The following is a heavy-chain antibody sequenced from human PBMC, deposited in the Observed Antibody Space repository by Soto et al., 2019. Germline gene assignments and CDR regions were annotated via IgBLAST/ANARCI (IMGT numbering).Heavy chain of an antibody. J-gene: IGHJ4*02. CDR3: AKDRERWVSYRPTRFDY. Sequence: PGGSLRLSCAASGFTFSSYVMSWVRQAPGKGLEWVSAGSGSGGTIYYADSVKGRFTISRDNPKNTLYLRMNSLRAEDTAIYYCAKDRERWVSYRPTRFDYWGQRILVTVSS. D-gene: IGHD3-16*02. CDR1: GFTFSSYV. V-gene: IGHV3-23*01. CDR2: GSGSGGTI.